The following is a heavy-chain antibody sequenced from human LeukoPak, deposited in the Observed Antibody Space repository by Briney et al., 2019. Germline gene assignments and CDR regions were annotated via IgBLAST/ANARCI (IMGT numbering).Heavy chain of an antibody. CDR2: ISSSGGST. CDR1: GFTFSNYA. Sequence: GGSLRLSCAASGFTFSNYAMTWVRQAPGKGLEWVSGISSSGGSTYYADSVKGRFTFSRDNSKNTLYLQMNSLSAEDTAVYYVAIGFLLDFWNALDPWGQGTLVTVSS. CDR3: AIGFLLDFWNALDP. D-gene: IGHD3-3*01. J-gene: IGHJ5*02. V-gene: IGHV3-23*01.